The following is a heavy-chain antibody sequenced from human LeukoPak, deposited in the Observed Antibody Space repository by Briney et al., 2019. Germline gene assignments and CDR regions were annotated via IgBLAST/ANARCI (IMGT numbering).Heavy chain of an antibody. D-gene: IGHD3-16*01. CDR3: ARTWGSSPYYFDY. J-gene: IGHJ4*02. Sequence: PSQTLSLTCTVSGGSISSGGYYWSWIRQHPGKGLEWIGYIYYSGTTYYNPSLKSRVTISVDTSKNQFYLKLSSVTAADTAVYYCARTWGSSPYYFDYWGQGTLVTVSS. CDR2: IYYSGTT. CDR1: GGSISSGGYY. V-gene: IGHV4-31*03.